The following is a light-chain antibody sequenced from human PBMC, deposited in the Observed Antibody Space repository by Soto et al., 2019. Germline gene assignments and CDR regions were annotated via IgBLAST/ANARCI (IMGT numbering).Light chain of an antibody. V-gene: IGLV2-8*01. CDR1: SSDVGRYNY. CDR3: NSYAGGDWV. Sequence: HSALTQPPSASGSLGQSVTIPCTGTSSDVGRYNYVSWYQQHPGKVPKLLIYEVSNRPSGVPDRFSGSKSGNTASLTVSGLQAEDEADYYCNSYAGGDWVFGVGTELTVL. J-gene: IGLJ3*02. CDR2: EVS.